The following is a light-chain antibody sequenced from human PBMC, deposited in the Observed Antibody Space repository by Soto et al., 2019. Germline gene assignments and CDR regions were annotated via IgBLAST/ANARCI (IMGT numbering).Light chain of an antibody. V-gene: IGLV2-11*01. CDR1: SSDVGGYNY. CDR2: DVS. J-gene: IGLJ1*01. Sequence: QSVLTQPRSVSGSPGQSVAISCTGTSSDVGGYNYVSWDQQHPGKAPKLTIYDVSKRPSGVPDRFSGSKSGNTASLTISGLQAEDEADYYRYSYTSSYTSGYLFGTRTNATVL. CDR3: YSYTSSYTSGYL.